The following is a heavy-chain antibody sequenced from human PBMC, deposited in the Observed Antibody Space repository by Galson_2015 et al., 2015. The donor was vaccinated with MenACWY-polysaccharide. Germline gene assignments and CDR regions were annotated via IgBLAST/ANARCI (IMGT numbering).Heavy chain of an antibody. CDR1: GFTFSIYW. CDR2: IKEDGSDR. CDR3: ARDRGYLAFDI. V-gene: IGHV3-7*01. D-gene: IGHD6-13*01. J-gene: IGHJ3*02. Sequence: SLRLSCAASGFTFSIYWMTWVRQAPGKGLEWVANIKEDGSDRYYVDSVKGRFTISRDNAKNSLYLQMNSLRAEDTAVYFCARDRGYLAFDIWGQGTMVTVS.